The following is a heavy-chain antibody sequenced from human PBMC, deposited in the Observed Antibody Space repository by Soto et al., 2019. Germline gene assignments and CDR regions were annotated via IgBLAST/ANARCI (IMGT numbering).Heavy chain of an antibody. CDR1: GYIFTCYF. J-gene: IGHJ5*02. Sequence: GASLNICWKGSGYIFTCYFIGWVRQMPGKGLEWMGIIYPGDSDTRYSPSFQGQVTISADKSISTAYLQWSSLKASDTAMYYCARRTNYYDHREGFDPWGQGTLVTVSS. V-gene: IGHV5-51*01. CDR3: ARRTNYYDHREGFDP. D-gene: IGHD3-22*01. CDR2: IYPGDSDT.